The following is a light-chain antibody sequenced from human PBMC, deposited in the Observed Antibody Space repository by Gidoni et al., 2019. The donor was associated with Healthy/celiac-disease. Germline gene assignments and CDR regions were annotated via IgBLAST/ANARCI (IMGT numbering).Light chain of an antibody. J-gene: IGKJ4*01. CDR2: DSS. CDR3: QQRSNWLT. Sequence: DIVLTQSPATLSLSPGERATPSCRASQNVSSYLACYQQKPTQAPRLLIYDSSNRATGIPARFSGSGSGAVFTLTISILEPEDVAVYYCQQRSNWLTFGGGTKVEIK. V-gene: IGKV3-11*01. CDR1: QNVSSY.